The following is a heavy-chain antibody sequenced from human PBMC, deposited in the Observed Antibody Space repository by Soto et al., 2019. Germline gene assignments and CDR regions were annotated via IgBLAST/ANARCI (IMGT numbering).Heavy chain of an antibody. Sequence: SVKVSCKASGGTFSSYAISWVRQAPGQGLEWMGGIIPIFGTANYAQKFQGRVTITADKSTSTAYMELSSLRSEDTAVYYCARKLGLSVFCGHDYYYGMDVWGQGTTVTVSS. J-gene: IGHJ6*02. CDR1: GGTFSSYA. V-gene: IGHV1-69*06. CDR3: ARKLGLSVFCGHDYYYGMDV. CDR2: IIPIFGTA. D-gene: IGHD3-9*01.